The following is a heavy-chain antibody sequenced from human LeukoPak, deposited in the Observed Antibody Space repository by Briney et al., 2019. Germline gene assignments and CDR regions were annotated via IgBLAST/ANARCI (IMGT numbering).Heavy chain of an antibody. V-gene: IGHV4-39*01. J-gene: IGHJ6*02. CDR3: ARHCTMVRGAHYYYYGMDV. CDR2: IYYSGST. Sequence: PSETLSLTCTVSGGSISSSSYYWGWIRQPPGKGLEWIGSIYYSGSTYYNPSLKSRVTISVDTSKNQFSLKLSSVTAADTAVYYCARHCTMVRGAHYYYYGMDVWGQGTTVTVSS. D-gene: IGHD3-10*01. CDR1: GGSISSSSYY.